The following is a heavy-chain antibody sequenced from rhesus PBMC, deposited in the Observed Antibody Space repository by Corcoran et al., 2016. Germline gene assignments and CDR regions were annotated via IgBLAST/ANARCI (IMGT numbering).Heavy chain of an antibody. V-gene: IGHV4-73*01. CDR1: GGPLIGSY. Sequence: QVKLQQWGEGMVKPSETLSLTCSVFGGPLIGSYWSGIRPPPGNGMELLGNIDGNSASTNYNPSLKNRVTISKDTSKNQFSLKLSSVTAADTAVYYCARGLGIWGQGVLVTVSS. J-gene: IGHJ4*01. D-gene: IGHD7-45*01. CDR3: ARGLGI. CDR2: IDGNSAST.